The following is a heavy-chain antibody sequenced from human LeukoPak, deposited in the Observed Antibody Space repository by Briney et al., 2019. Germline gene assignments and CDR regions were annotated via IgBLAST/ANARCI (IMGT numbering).Heavy chain of an antibody. Sequence: GGSLRLSCAACGFTFSSYSMNWVRRAPGKGLEWVSGISGSSSYIFYAASVKGRFTISRDNAKNSLYLQMNSLRAEDTAVYYCAKFWGCSSASCYDAFDIWGQGTMATVSS. CDR2: ISGSSSYI. CDR3: AKFWGCSSASCYDAFDI. V-gene: IGHV3-21*01. D-gene: IGHD2-2*01. CDR1: GFTFSSYS. J-gene: IGHJ3*02.